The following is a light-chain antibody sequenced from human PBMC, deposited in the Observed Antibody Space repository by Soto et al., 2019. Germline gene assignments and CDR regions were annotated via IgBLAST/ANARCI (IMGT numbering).Light chain of an antibody. CDR1: QSVSSSN. CDR2: GAS. Sequence: EIVLTQSPGTLSLSPGERATLSCRASQSVSSSNLAWYQQKPGQPPRLVIYGASSRDTGIPDRFSGSGSGTDFTLTISRLEPEDFGVYYCQQYGSSPWTFGQGTRGEIK. CDR3: QQYGSSPWT. J-gene: IGKJ1*01. V-gene: IGKV3-20*01.